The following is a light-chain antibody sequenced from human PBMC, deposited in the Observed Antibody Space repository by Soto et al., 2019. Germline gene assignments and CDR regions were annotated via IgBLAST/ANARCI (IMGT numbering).Light chain of an antibody. CDR3: QQYNTWPPIT. V-gene: IGKV3-15*01. CDR2: GAS. J-gene: IGKJ5*01. CDR1: QSVSSN. Sequence: EIVMTQSPATLSVSPGERATLSCRASQSVSSNLSCYQQKTGQPPRLLIYGASTRATGIPARFSGSGSGTDFSLTISSLQSEDFAVYYCQQYNTWPPITFGQGTRLEIK.